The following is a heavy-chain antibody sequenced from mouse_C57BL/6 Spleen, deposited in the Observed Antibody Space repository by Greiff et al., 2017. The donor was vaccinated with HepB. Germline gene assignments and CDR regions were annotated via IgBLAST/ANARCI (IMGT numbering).Heavy chain of an antibody. CDR2: ISDGGSYT. D-gene: IGHD2-1*01. J-gene: IGHJ4*01. V-gene: IGHV5-4*01. CDR3: AREDYYGKMDY. Sequence: EVKLVESGGGLVKPGGSLKLSCAASGFTFSSYAMSWVRQTPEKRLEWVATISDGGSYTYYPDNVKGRFTISRDNAKNNLYLQMSHLKSEDTAMYYCAREDYYGKMDYWGQGTSVTVSS. CDR1: GFTFSSYA.